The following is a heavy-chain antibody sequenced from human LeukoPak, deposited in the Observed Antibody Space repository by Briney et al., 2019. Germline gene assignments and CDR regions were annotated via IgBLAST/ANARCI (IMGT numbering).Heavy chain of an antibody. CDR2: FYSSTRT. CDR1: GDSLTSGSRY. Sequence: DPSQTLSLTCTVSGDSLTSGSRYWSWIRQPAGKGLEWIGHFYSSTRTTYNPSLESRVTISGDTAKNQFSLKLDSVTAADTAVYFCARCMSELDYGDCAYYYHMDVWGKGTTVTVSS. J-gene: IGHJ6*04. CDR3: ARCMSELDYGDCAYYYHMDV. D-gene: IGHD4-17*01. V-gene: IGHV4-61*09.